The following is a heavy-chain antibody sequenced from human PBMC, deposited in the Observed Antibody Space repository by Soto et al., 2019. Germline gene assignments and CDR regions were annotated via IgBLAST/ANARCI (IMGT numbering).Heavy chain of an antibody. V-gene: IGHV4-39*01. D-gene: IGHD1-1*01. CDR3: ASGVPRYYFDY. J-gene: IGHJ4*02. CDR1: GGSISSSSYY. Sequence: SETLSLTCTVSGGSISSSSYYWGWIRPPPGKGLEWIGSIYYSGSTYYNPSLKSRVTISVDTSKNQFSLKLSSVTAADTAVYYCASGVPRYYFDYWGQGTLVTVSS. CDR2: IYYSGST.